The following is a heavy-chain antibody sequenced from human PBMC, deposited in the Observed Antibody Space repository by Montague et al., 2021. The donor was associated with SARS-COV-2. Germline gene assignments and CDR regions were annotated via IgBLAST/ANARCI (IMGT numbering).Heavy chain of an antibody. J-gene: IGHJ6*02. Sequence: SETLSLTCAVYSGSFSDFYWTWIRQSPGKGLEWIGEINHTGSATYNPSLKSRVTLSRDTSKNQFSLKLQSVTPADTAVYYCARGQVTMSGGLLFLPGAGYLDGWGQGTPVTVSS. CDR2: INHTGSA. D-gene: IGHD3-3*01. CDR3: ARGQVTMSGGLLFLPGAGYLDG. CDR1: SGSFSDFY. V-gene: IGHV4-34*01.